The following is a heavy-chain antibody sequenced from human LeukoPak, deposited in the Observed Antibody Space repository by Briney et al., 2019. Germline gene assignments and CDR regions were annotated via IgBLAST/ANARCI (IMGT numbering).Heavy chain of an antibody. CDR3: ARIGCSSTSCYGEVDY. CDR1: GFTFSSYW. J-gene: IGHJ4*02. D-gene: IGHD2-2*01. CDR2: ISGSGGST. V-gene: IGHV3-23*01. Sequence: GGSLRLSCAASGFTFSSYWMSWVRQAPGKGLEWVSAISGSGGSTYYADSVKGRFTISRDNSKNTLYLQMNSLRAEDTAVYYCARIGCSSTSCYGEVDYWGQGTLVTVSS.